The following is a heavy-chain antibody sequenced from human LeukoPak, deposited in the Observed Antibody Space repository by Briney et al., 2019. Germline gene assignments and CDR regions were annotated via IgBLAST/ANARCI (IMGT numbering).Heavy chain of an antibody. J-gene: IGHJ4*02. V-gene: IGHV4-34*01. D-gene: IGHD6-19*01. CDR2: INHSGST. Sequence: SETLSLTCAVYGGSFSGYYWSWIRQPPGKGLEWIGEINHSGSTNYNPSLKSRVTISVDTSKNQLSLKLSSVAAADTAVYYCARRWRAVAGTDFDYWGQGTLVTVSS. CDR3: ARRWRAVAGTDFDY. CDR1: GGSFSGYY.